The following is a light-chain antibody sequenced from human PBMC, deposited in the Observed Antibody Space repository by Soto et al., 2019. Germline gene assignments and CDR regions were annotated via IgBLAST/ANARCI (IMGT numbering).Light chain of an antibody. V-gene: IGKV3-11*01. CDR2: DID. J-gene: IGKJ1*01. Sequence: DIVLTQSPSTLSLSPGERATLSCRASQSVSGRLAWYQQKPGQAPRLLIYDIDNRATGVPAKFSGRGTGTDFTLTISSLEPEDFAVDFCQHSNRWPLTFGQGTKVEFK. CDR1: QSVSGR. CDR3: QHSNRWPLT.